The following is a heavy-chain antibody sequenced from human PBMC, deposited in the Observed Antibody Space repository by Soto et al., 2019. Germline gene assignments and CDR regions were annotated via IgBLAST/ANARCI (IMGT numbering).Heavy chain of an antibody. Sequence: QVLLLQSGSEVKKPGSSVKVSCKASGDALKSYAIHWVRQAPGQGLEYMGRIIPSYDRTKYAQKFQGRLTVTADIYTSTVYMELSGLRFEDTAVYYCARDPTNDYGDDTFDYWGQGTKVIVSS. V-gene: IGHV1-69*06. D-gene: IGHD4-17*01. J-gene: IGHJ4*02. CDR3: ARDPTNDYGDDTFDY. CDR1: GDALKSYA. CDR2: IIPSYDRT.